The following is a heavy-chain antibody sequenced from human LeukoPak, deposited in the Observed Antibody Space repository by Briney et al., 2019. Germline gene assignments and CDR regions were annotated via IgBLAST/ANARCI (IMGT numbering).Heavy chain of an antibody. Sequence: GGSLRLSCAASGFTFSDYYMNWIRQAPGKGLEWVSYISSSGGSTYYADSVKGRFTISRDNSKNTLYLQMNSLRAEDTAVYYCAKFTQYDYGDCVDDFDYWGQGTLVTVSS. D-gene: IGHD4-17*01. CDR2: ISSSGGST. J-gene: IGHJ4*02. CDR3: AKFTQYDYGDCVDDFDY. V-gene: IGHV3-23*01. CDR1: GFTFSDYY.